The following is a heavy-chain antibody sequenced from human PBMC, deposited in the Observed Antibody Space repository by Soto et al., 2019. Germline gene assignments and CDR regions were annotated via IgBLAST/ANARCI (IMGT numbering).Heavy chain of an antibody. V-gene: IGHV4-39*01. CDR3: ARVKLERLGGAFDI. Sequence: PSETLCLTCTVSGGSISSSGCYWGWIRQPTRKRLKRIGSIYNSGSTYYNTSLKSREHISVDTSKNQFSLNLSSVSAADTAVYYCARVKLERLGGAFDIWGQGTTVTVS. CDR2: IYNSGST. J-gene: IGHJ3*02. D-gene: IGHD1-1*01. CDR1: GGSISSSGCY.